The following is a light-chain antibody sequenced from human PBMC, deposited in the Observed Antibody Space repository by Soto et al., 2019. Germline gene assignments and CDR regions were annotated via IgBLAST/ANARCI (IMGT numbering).Light chain of an antibody. J-gene: IGKJ4*01. Sequence: EVVMTQSPATLSVSPGESATLSCRASQSVTSRLAWYQQKPGQPPRLLIYGASARATGIPDRFSGSGSGTDFTLTINSLQSEDFAVYYCQQYNNWPLSFGGGTKVDIK. CDR1: QSVTSR. CDR3: QQYNNWPLS. V-gene: IGKV3-15*01. CDR2: GAS.